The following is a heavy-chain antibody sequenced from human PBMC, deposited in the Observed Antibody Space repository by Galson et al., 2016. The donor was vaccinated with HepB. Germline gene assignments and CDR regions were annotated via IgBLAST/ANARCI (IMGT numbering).Heavy chain of an antibody. CDR3: ARYGRGDSGYEYFFDH. J-gene: IGHJ4*02. D-gene: IGHD5-12*01. CDR1: GESLSGYF. Sequence: LSLTCTVSGESLSGYFWSWIRQPPGKGLEWIGYMYFTGNTHYNPSLESRVTISVDTSTNQFSLKLSSVTAADTAVYYCARYGRGDSGYEYFFDHWGQGTLVTVSS. V-gene: IGHV4-59*12. CDR2: MYFTGNT.